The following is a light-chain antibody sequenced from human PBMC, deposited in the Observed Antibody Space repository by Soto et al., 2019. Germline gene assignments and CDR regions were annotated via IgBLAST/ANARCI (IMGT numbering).Light chain of an antibody. CDR2: GLS. CDR1: QSVSSTL. J-gene: IGKJ1*01. V-gene: IGKV3-20*01. CDR3: QHYGDSSWT. Sequence: EIVLTQSPVALSLSPGERATLSCRASQSVSSTLLTWYQQKPGQAPRLLIYGLSSRATGIPDRFSGSGSGTDFTLTISRLEHEDVAVYFCQHYGDSSWTFGQGTRVEIK.